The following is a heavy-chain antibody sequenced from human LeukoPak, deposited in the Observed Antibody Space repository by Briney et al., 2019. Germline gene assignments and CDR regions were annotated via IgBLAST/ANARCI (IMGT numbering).Heavy chain of an antibody. CDR2: INPSGGST. V-gene: IGHV1-46*01. CDR1: GYTFTSYY. CDR3: KHGMDV. J-gene: IGHJ6*02. D-gene: IGHD3-10*01. Sequence: ASVKVSFKASGYTFTSYYMHWVRQAPGQGLEWMGIINPSGGSTSYAQKFQGRVTMTRDTSTSTVYYCARDVYYGSGSYYNGKHGMDVWGQGTTVTVSS.